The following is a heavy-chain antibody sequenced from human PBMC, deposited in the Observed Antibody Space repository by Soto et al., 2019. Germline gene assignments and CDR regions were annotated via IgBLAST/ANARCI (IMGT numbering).Heavy chain of an antibody. D-gene: IGHD2-15*01. CDR1: GFSLTTRGMG. Sequence: QITLKESGPTLVKPTQPLTLTCTFSGFSLTTRGMGGGWIRPPPGKALEWLALIYWDDDKRYRPSLKSRLTITKDTAKNQVVLTMTNMDPVDTATYYCVHRRRLCDGDSCYYSWFDPWGQGALVTVSS. V-gene: IGHV2-5*02. J-gene: IGHJ5*02. CDR3: VHRRRLCDGDSCYYSWFDP. CDR2: IYWDDDK.